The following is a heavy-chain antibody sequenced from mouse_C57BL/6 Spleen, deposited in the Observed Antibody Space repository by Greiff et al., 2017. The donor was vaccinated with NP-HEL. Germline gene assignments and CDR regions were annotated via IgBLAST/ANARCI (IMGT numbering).Heavy chain of an antibody. CDR3: ARRKGSSYSYAMDY. CDR1: GYTFTSYT. CDR2: INPSSGYT. Sequence: QVQLQQSGAELARPGASVKMSCKASGYTFTSYTMHWVKQRPGQGLEWIGCINPSSGYTKYNQKFKDKATLTADKSSSTAYMQLSSLTSEDSAVYYCARRKGSSYSYAMDYWGQGTSVTVSS. D-gene: IGHD1-1*01. V-gene: IGHV1-4*01. J-gene: IGHJ4*01.